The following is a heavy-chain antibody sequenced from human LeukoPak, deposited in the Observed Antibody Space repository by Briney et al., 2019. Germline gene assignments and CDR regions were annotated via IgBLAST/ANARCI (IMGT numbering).Heavy chain of an antibody. CDR2: INPNSGGT. CDR3: ARMDTVTTIESFDY. CDR1: GYTFTVYY. J-gene: IGHJ4*02. Sequence: ASVTVSFKASGYTFTVYYMHWVRQAPGQGLEWMGWINPNSGGTNYTQKFQGRVTMTRDTSITPAYMELSRLRSDDTAVYYCARMDTVTTIESFDYWGQGTLVTVSS. V-gene: IGHV1-2*02. D-gene: IGHD4-17*01.